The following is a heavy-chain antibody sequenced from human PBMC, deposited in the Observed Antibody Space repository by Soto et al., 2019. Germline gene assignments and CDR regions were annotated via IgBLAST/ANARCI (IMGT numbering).Heavy chain of an antibody. D-gene: IGHD3-9*01. J-gene: IGHJ5*02. CDR2: ISSSSSYK. CDR3: ARDFLRYFGPFDP. Sequence: TGGSLRLSCAAAGFTFSSHCMHWVPQAPGKGLEWVSSISSSSSYKYYADSVKGRFTISRDNAKNSLYLQMNSLRAEDTAVYYCARDFLRYFGPFDPWGQGTLVTVSS. CDR1: GFTFSSHC. V-gene: IGHV3-21*01.